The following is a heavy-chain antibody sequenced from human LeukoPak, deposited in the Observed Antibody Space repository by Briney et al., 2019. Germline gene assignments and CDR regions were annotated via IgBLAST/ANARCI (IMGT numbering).Heavy chain of an antibody. CDR3: VREVPGYSGYDSTIDY. Sequence: SETLSLTCTVAGGSISSYYWSWIRQPAGKGLEWIGRIYTSGSTNYNPSLKSRVTMSVDTSKNQFSLKLSSVTAADTAVYYCVREVPGYSGYDSTIDYWGQGTLVTVSS. D-gene: IGHD5-12*01. CDR1: GGSISSYY. V-gene: IGHV4-4*07. J-gene: IGHJ4*02. CDR2: IYTSGST.